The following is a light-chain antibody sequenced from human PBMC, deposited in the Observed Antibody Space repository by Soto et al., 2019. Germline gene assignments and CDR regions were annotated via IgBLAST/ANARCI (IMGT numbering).Light chain of an antibody. CDR3: SSYTSSTTRV. CDR1: SSDGGGYNY. Sequence: QSVLTQPASVSGSPGQSIPISCTGTSSDGGGYNYVSWYQHHPGKAPKLMIFEVSNRPSGVSHRFSGSKSGNTASLTISGLQAEDEADYYCSSYTSSTTRVFGGGTKLTVL. CDR2: EVS. V-gene: IGLV2-14*01. J-gene: IGLJ3*02.